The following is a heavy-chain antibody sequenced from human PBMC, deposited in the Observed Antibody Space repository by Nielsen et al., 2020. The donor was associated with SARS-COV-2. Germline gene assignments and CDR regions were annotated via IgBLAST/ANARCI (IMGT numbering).Heavy chain of an antibody. CDR2: ISGSGAST. Sequence: GESLKISCGASGITFTSYAMSWVRQAPGKGLEWVSAISGSGASTYYADSVKGRFTISRDNSKNTLYLQMNSLRAEDTAVYYCAKAPYGSGRQIDYWGQGTLVTVSS. D-gene: IGHD3-10*01. V-gene: IGHV3-23*01. CDR3: AKAPYGSGRQIDY. CDR1: GITFTSYA. J-gene: IGHJ4*02.